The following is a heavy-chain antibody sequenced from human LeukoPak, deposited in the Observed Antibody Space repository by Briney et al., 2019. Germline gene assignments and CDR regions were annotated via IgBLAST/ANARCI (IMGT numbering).Heavy chain of an antibody. V-gene: IGHV3-23*01. J-gene: IGHJ4*02. D-gene: IGHD6-19*01. CDR3: ARDVTGIAVADYFDY. CDR2: ISGSGGST. CDR1: GFTFSSYA. Sequence: PGGSLRLSCAASGFTFSSYAMSWVRQAPGKGLEWVSAISGSGGSTYYADSVRGRFTISRDNSKNTLHLQLNSLRAEDTAVYYCARDVTGIAVADYFDYWGQGTLVTVSS.